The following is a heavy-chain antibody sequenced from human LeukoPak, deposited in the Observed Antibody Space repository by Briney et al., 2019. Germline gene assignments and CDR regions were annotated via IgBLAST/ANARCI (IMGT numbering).Heavy chain of an antibody. Sequence: GGSLRLSCAASGFTFSDYYMSWIRQAPGRGLEWVSVLYADGTTYYADSVRGRFTVSSDNSANTLYLQMNSLRAEDTAVYYCARDKVAEDYYYYYGMDVWGQGTTVTVSS. D-gene: IGHD1-14*01. V-gene: IGHV3-53*01. J-gene: IGHJ6*02. CDR3: ARDKVAEDYYYYYGMDV. CDR1: GFTFSDYY. CDR2: LYADGTT.